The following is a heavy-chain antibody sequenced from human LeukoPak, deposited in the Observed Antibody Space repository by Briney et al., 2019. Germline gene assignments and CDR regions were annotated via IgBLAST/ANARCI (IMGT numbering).Heavy chain of an antibody. J-gene: IGHJ5*02. Sequence: GGSLRLSCAASGFTFSSYWMHWVRQAPGKGLVRVSRINNDGSSTSYADSVKGRFTISRDNAKNTLYLQMNSLRAEDTAVYYCARPTKEGSSWYWWFDPWGQGTLVTVSS. CDR2: INNDGSST. CDR3: ARPTKEGSSWYWWFDP. D-gene: IGHD6-13*01. CDR1: GFTFSSYW. V-gene: IGHV3-74*01.